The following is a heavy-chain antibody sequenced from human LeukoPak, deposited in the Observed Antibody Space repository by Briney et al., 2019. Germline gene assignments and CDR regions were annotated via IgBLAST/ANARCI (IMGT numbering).Heavy chain of an antibody. V-gene: IGHV3-23*01. J-gene: IGHJ4*02. CDR3: AKDDSTMVRGTGYY. CDR2: ISGSGGTT. D-gene: IGHD3-10*01. Sequence: GGSLRLSCAASGFTFSSYAMSWVRQAPGKGLEWVSGISGSGGTTYYADSVKGRFTISRDNPKNTLYLQMNSLRVEDTAEYYCAKDDSTMVRGTGYYWGQGTLVTVSS. CDR1: GFTFSSYA.